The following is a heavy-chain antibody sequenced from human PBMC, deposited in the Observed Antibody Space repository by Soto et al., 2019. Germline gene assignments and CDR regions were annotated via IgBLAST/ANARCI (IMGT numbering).Heavy chain of an antibody. Sequence: QITVKESGLTLVKPTQTLTLTCTFSGFSLSSNGVGVGWIRQPPGKALEWLALVYWDDDKRYSPSLRSRLTITLDTSKNKVDLTMPNMGPVDTATYFCALLTRGVYDSGRLWEKFDYWGQGTLVTVSS. CDR2: VYWDDDK. V-gene: IGHV2-5*02. CDR3: ALLTRGVYDSGRLWEKFDY. CDR1: GFSLSSNGVG. D-gene: IGHD5-12*01. J-gene: IGHJ4*02.